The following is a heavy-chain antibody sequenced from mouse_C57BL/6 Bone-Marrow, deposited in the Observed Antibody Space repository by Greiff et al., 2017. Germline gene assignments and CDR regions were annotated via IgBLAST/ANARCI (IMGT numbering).Heavy chain of an antibody. V-gene: IGHV3-6*01. J-gene: IGHJ3*01. Sequence: ESGPGLVKPSQSLSLSCSVSGYSITSGYYWNWIRQFPGNQLEWMGYISYDGSTNYNPSFKNRTTITLDTSKNQFFLKLNSVTTEDTATYYCASTGKPFAYWGQGTLVTVSA. CDR3: ASTGKPFAY. CDR2: ISYDGST. CDR1: GYSITSGYY. D-gene: IGHD4-1*01.